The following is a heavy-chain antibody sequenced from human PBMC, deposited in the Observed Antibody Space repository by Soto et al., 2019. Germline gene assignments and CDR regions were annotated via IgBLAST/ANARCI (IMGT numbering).Heavy chain of an antibody. CDR3: ARERWFGEAGFDS. Sequence: EVQLVESGGGLVKPGGSLRLSCASSGFTFSSYNMNWVRQAPGKGLEWVSAISSGGSYTYHADSVKGRFTISRDNAKNSLYLEMNSLGAEDTALYYCARERWFGEAGFDSWGQGTLVTVSS. J-gene: IGHJ4*02. CDR1: GFTFSSYN. V-gene: IGHV3-21*01. CDR2: ISSGGSYT. D-gene: IGHD3-10*01.